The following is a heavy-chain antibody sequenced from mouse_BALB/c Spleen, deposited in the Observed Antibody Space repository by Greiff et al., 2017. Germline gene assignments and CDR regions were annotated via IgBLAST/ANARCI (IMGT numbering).Heavy chain of an antibody. CDR1: GFTFSSYA. D-gene: IGHD5-2*01. Sequence: EVKVVESGGGLVKPGGSLKLSCAASGFTFSSYAMSWVRQTPEKRLEWVASISSGGSTYYPDSVKGRFTISRDNARNILYLQMSSLRSEDTAMYYCARAEYLDYWGQGTTLTVSS. CDR2: ISSGGST. V-gene: IGHV5-6-5*01. CDR3: ARAEYLDY. J-gene: IGHJ2*01.